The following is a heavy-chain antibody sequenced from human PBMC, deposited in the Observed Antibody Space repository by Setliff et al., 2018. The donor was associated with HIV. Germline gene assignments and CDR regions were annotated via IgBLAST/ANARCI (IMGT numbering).Heavy chain of an antibody. CDR1: GFTFSDFY. V-gene: IGHV3-11*04. Sequence: GGSLRLSCVASGFTFSDFYMAWLRQSPGKGLEWISYISHSGESTYYADSVRGRFTISRDNTKDTLYLQMNSLRVEDTAVYYCAKDGGRGAHYSSDWLDYWGQGTLVTVSS. CDR3: AKDGGRGAHYSSDWLDY. D-gene: IGHD3-22*01. CDR2: ISHSGEST. J-gene: IGHJ4*02.